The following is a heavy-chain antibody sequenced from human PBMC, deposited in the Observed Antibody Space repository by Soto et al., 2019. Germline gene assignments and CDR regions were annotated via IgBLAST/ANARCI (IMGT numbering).Heavy chain of an antibody. Sequence: SETLSLTCTVSGGSVNSGRYYWSWSRQPPGKGLEWIGYIYYTGRTSYNSSLKSRVTISVDTSKNQFSLKLSSVTAADTAVYYCDSYGAGSGWLGGHGTLVPVSS. J-gene: IGHJ4*01. D-gene: IGHD6-19*01. CDR2: IYYTGRT. CDR3: DSYGAGSGWL. CDR1: GGSVNSGRYY. V-gene: IGHV4-61*01.